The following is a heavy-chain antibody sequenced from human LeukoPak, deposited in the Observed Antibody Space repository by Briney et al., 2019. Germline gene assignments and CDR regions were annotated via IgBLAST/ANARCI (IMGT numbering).Heavy chain of an antibody. CDR2: ISSSSSTI. Sequence: GGSLRLSCAASGFTFSSYSMNWVRQAPGKGLEWVSYISSSSSTIYYADSVKGRFTISRDNAKNSLYLQMNSLRAEDTAVYYCAREALGELTPFDYWGQGTLVTVSS. CDR1: GFTFSSYS. D-gene: IGHD3-16*01. V-gene: IGHV3-48*04. J-gene: IGHJ4*02. CDR3: AREALGELTPFDY.